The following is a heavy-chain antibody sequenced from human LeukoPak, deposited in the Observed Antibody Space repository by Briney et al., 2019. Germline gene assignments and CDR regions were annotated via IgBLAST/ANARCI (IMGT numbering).Heavy chain of an antibody. Sequence: GRSLRLSCAASGFTFDDYAMHWVRQAPGKGLEWDSGVSWNSGSVGYADSVKGRFTISGDNAKNSLYLQMNSLRAEDTALYHCAEDVGRLERNPDYWGQGTLVTVSS. V-gene: IGHV3-9*01. CDR1: GFTFDDYA. J-gene: IGHJ4*02. D-gene: IGHD1-1*01. CDR2: VSWNSGSV. CDR3: AEDVGRLERNPDY.